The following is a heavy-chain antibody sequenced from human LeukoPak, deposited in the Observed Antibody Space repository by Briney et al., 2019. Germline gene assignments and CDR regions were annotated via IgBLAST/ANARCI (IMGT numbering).Heavy chain of an antibody. D-gene: IGHD6-19*01. CDR2: INQSGST. Sequence: SETLSLTCAVYGGSFSGYYWTWIRQPPGKGLEWIGEINQSGSTNYNTSLKGRVTISVDTSKNQFSLKLSSVTAADTAVYYCARVEWLAFDYWGQGTLVTVSS. V-gene: IGHV4-34*01. CDR3: ARVEWLAFDY. J-gene: IGHJ4*02. CDR1: GGSFSGYY.